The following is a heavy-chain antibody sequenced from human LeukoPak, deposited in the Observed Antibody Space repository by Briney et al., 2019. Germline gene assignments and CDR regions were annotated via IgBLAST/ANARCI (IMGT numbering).Heavy chain of an antibody. CDR1: GGSISSYY. J-gene: IGHJ4*02. V-gene: IGHV4-59*08. Sequence: SETLSLTCTVSGGSISSYYWSWIRQPPGMGLEWIGYIYYSGSTNYNPSLKSRVTISVDTSKNQFSLKLSSVTAADTAVYYCARLPGYSSGWYSDYFDYWGQGTLVTVSS. CDR2: IYYSGST. CDR3: ARLPGYSSGWYSDYFDY. D-gene: IGHD6-19*01.